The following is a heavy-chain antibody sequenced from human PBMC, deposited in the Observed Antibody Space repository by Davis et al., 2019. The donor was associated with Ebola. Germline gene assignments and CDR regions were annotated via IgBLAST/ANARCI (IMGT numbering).Heavy chain of an antibody. V-gene: IGHV3-33*01. CDR2: IWYDGINK. J-gene: IGHJ4*02. CDR1: GFTFSSYG. CDR3: ATFGSGDFDY. D-gene: IGHD7-27*01. Sequence: GESLKISCAASGFTFSSYGMHWVRQAPGKGLEWVAVIWYDGINKYYADSVRGRFTISRDNSKNTLYLQINSLRAEDTAVYYCATFGSGDFDYWGQGTLVTVSS.